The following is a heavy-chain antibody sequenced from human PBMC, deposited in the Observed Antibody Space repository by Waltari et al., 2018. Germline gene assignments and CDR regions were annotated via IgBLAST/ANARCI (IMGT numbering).Heavy chain of an antibody. CDR1: GYGFDSYW. V-gene: IGHV5-51*01. Sequence: VQLVQSGAEVKKPGESLRISCRDSGYGFDSYWIAWVRQRPGKGLEGMGHTYPGDSDTRYNPSFQGQVTISADKSVTTVYLQWSSLKTSDSGIYYCARRFMTGEGLTLNWLDPWGQGTLVTVSS. D-gene: IGHD3-16*01. J-gene: IGHJ5*02. CDR3: ARRFMTGEGLTLNWLDP. CDR2: TYPGDSDT.